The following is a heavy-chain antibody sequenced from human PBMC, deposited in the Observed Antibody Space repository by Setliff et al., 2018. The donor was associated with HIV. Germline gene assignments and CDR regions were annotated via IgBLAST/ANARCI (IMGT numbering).Heavy chain of an antibody. Sequence: PGGSLRLSCAASGFTFSKYWMHWVRQAPGKGLVWVSRVNADGSTTNYADSVKGRFTISRDNAKNTLYLQMNSLRAEDTAFYYCVRDVKWQLPDYYGMDVWGQGTTVTVSS. J-gene: IGHJ6*02. CDR3: VRDVKWQLPDYYGMDV. V-gene: IGHV3-74*01. D-gene: IGHD1-26*01. CDR1: GFTFSKYW. CDR2: VNADGSTT.